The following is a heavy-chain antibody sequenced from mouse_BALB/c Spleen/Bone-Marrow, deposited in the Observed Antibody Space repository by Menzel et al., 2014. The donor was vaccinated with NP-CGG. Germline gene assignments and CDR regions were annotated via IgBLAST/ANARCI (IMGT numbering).Heavy chain of an antibody. CDR2: IDPANGNT. CDR1: GFNIKDTY. D-gene: IGHD1-1*01. Sequence: EVKVVESGAELVKPGASVKLSCTASGFNIKDTYMHRVKQRPEQGLEWIGRIDPANGNTKYDPKFQGKATITADTSSNTAYLQLSSLTPEDTAVYYCASYYYGHYFDYWGQGTTLTVSS. V-gene: IGHV14-3*02. J-gene: IGHJ2*01. CDR3: ASYYYGHYFDY.